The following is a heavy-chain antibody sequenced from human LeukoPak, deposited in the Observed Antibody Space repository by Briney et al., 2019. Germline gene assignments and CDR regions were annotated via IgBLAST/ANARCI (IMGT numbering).Heavy chain of an antibody. CDR1: GFTFSSYA. CDR3: ARDRVRGVLNWFDP. J-gene: IGHJ5*02. V-gene: IGHV3-21*05. Sequence: GGSLRLSCAASGFTFSSYAMHWVRQAPGKGLEWVSYISSSSSYTNYADSVKGRFTISRDNAKNSLYLQMNSLRAEDTAVYYCARDRVRGVLNWFDPWGQGTLVTVSS. CDR2: ISSSSSYT. D-gene: IGHD3-16*01.